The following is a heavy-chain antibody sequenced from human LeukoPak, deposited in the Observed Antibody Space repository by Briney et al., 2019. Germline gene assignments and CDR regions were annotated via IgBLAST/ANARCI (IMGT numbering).Heavy chain of an antibody. CDR1: GDSFTNDFS. J-gene: IGHJ4*02. CDR2: FCLGRDT. V-gene: IGHV4-38-2*02. D-gene: IGHD3-16*01. CDR3: ARWASISRQPGGFFDH. Sequence: PSETLSLTCTVSGDSFTNDFSWGWVRQPPGKELEWIGSFCLGRDTYYRPSLKSRVTISVDTSKNQFSLNLNSVTAADTAVYYCARWASISRQPGGFFDHWGQGALVTVSS.